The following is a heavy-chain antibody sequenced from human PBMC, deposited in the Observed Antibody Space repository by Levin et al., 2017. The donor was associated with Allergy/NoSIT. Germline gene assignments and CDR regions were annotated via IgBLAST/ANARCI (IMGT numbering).Heavy chain of an antibody. J-gene: IGHJ4*02. D-gene: IGHD3-22*01. Sequence: GGSLRLSCTASGFTFSTYTMNWVRQAPGKGLEWVSSISSTSTYIYYADSVKGRFTISRDNAENSLYLQMNSLRAEDTAVYYCARGNYYLISGYYYFDYWGQGTLVTVSS. V-gene: IGHV3-21*01. CDR3: ARGNYYLISGYYYFDY. CDR2: ISSTSTYI. CDR1: GFTFSTYT.